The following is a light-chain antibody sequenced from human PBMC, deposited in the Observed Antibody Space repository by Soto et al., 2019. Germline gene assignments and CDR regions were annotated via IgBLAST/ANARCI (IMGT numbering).Light chain of an antibody. CDR3: QQHNGWPLT. CDR1: QGLTAR. CDR2: ETS. J-gene: IGKJ4*01. Sequence: EIVLTQSPATLSVSPGETATLSCRASQGLTARLAWYQQKPGQTPRLVIYETSTRAAGIPARFSGSGSGTDFTLTISSLQTEDFAVYYCQQHNGWPLTFGGGTKVEIK. V-gene: IGKV3-15*01.